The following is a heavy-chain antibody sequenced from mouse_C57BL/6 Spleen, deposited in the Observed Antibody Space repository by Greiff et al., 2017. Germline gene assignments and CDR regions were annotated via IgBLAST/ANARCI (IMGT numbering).Heavy chain of an antibody. CDR3: ARPIYYDYWYFDV. D-gene: IGHD2-4*01. V-gene: IGHV1-69*01. Sequence: VQLQQPGAELVMPGASVKLSCKASGYTFTSYWMHWVKQRPGQGLEWIGEIDPSDSYTNYNQKFKGKSTLTVDKSSSTAYMQLSSLTSEDSAVYYCARPIYYDYWYFDVWGTGTTVTVYS. J-gene: IGHJ1*03. CDR2: IDPSDSYT. CDR1: GYTFTSYW.